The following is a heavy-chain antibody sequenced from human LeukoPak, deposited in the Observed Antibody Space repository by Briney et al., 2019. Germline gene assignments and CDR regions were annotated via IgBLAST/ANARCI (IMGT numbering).Heavy chain of an antibody. V-gene: IGHV4-30-4*01. D-gene: IGHD3-22*01. J-gene: IGHJ4*02. CDR3: ARSVAYYYDSSGYPDY. Sequence: SQTLSLTCTVSGGSISSGDYYWSWIRQPPGKGLEWIGYIYYSGSTYYNPSRKSLVTISVDRSKNQFSLKLSSVTAADTAVYYCARSVAYYYDSSGYPDYWGQGTLVTVSS. CDR1: GGSISSGDYY. CDR2: IYYSGST.